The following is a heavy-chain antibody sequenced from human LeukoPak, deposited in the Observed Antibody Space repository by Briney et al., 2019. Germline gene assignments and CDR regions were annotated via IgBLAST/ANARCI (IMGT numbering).Heavy chain of an antibody. CDR1: GYTFTGYY. D-gene: IGHD3-3*01. Sequence: EASVKVSCKASGYTFTGYYMHWVRQAPGQGLEWMGWISAYNGNTNYAQKLQGRVTMTTDTSTSTAYMELRSLRSDDTAVYYCARGYYDFWSGYPPYGMDVWGQGTTVTVSS. V-gene: IGHV1-18*04. CDR2: ISAYNGNT. CDR3: ARGYYDFWSGYPPYGMDV. J-gene: IGHJ6*02.